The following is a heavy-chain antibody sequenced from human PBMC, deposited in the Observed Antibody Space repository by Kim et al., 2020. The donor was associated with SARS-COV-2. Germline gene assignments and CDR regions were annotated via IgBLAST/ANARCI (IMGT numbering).Heavy chain of an antibody. CDR1: SDSFSAYY. CDR2: IFYRGST. Sequence: SETLSLTCTVSSDSFSAYYWSWIRQIPGKGLEWIGYIFYRGSTNYNPSLKSRATISWDTSRNQFSLDLTSVTQADTAVYYCARSEGRASWHQFDYWGQGVLVTVSS. CDR3: ARSEGRASWHQFDY. V-gene: IGHV4-59*01. J-gene: IGHJ4*02.